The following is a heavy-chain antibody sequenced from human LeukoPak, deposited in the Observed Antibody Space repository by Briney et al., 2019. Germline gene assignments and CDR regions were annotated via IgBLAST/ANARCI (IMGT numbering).Heavy chain of an antibody. V-gene: IGHV4-59*01. CDR1: GGSISSYY. D-gene: IGHD6-13*01. CDR3: ARVHLYSSSWYGIDY. Sequence: SETLSLTCTVSGGSISSYYWSWIRQPPGRGLEWIGYIYYSGSTNYNPSLKSRVTMSVDTSKNQFSLKLSSVTAADTALYYCARVHLYSSSWYGIDYWGQGTLVTVSS. J-gene: IGHJ4*02. CDR2: IYYSGST.